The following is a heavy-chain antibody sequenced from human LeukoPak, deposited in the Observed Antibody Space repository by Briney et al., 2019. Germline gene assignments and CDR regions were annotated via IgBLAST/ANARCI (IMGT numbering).Heavy chain of an antibody. Sequence: GGSLRLSCAASGFTLSDYYMTWIRQAPGKGLEWVSYIGSSATTTYYADSVKGRFTISRDNAKNSLYLQMNSLRAEDTAVYYCARVFIGDYGDYQFDYWGQGTLVTVSS. CDR2: IGSSATTT. J-gene: IGHJ4*02. CDR1: GFTLSDYY. D-gene: IGHD4-17*01. CDR3: ARVFIGDYGDYQFDY. V-gene: IGHV3-11*04.